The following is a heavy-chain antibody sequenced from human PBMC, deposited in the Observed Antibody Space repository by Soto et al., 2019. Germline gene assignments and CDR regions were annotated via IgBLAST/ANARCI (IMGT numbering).Heavy chain of an antibody. CDR1: GYSFTSYW. CDR2: IDPSDSYT. J-gene: IGHJ4*02. CDR3: ASAGVEMATLPDY. D-gene: IGHD5-12*01. Sequence: EVQLVQSGAEVKKPGESLRISCKGSGYSFTSYWISWVRQMPGKGLEWMGRIDPSDSYTNYSPSFQGNVTISADKSISTAYLQWSSLKASDTAMYYCASAGVEMATLPDYWGQGTLVTVSS. V-gene: IGHV5-10-1*03.